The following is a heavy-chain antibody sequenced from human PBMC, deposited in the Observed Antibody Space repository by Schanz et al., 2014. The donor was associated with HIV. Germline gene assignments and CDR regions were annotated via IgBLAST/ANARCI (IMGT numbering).Heavy chain of an antibody. CDR1: GYTFTGYF. J-gene: IGHJ5*02. Sequence: QVQLVQSGAEMKKPGASVKVSCKTSGYTFTGYFMHWVRQAPGQGLEWMGWINPNSGGTNYAQKFQGRVAMTRDRSISTSYMEMRRLRSDDTAVYYCARDVSVDCTGINNCYTRKWFDPWGQGTLVTVSS. CDR3: ARDVSVDCTGINNCYTRKWFDP. D-gene: IGHD2-2*02. CDR2: INPNSGGT. V-gene: IGHV1-2*02.